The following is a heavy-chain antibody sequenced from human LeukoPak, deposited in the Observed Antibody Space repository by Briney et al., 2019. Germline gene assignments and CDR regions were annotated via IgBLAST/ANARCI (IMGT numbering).Heavy chain of an antibody. V-gene: IGHV3-21*01. Sequence: KPGGSLRLSCAASGFTFSSYSMNWVRQAPGKGLEWVSSISSSSSYIYYADSVKGRFTISRDNAKNSLYLQMNSLRAEDTAVYYCARDYHDSSGYYYYYGMDVWGQGTTVTVSS. CDR2: ISSSSSYI. J-gene: IGHJ6*02. D-gene: IGHD3-22*01. CDR3: ARDYHDSSGYYYYYGMDV. CDR1: GFTFSSYS.